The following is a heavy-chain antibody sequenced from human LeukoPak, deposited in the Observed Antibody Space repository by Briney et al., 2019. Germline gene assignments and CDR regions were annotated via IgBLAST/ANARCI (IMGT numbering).Heavy chain of an antibody. Sequence: GGSLRLSCAASGFTFSSYAMSWVRQAPGKGLEWVSAISGSGGSTYYADSVKGRFTISRDNSKNTLYLQMNSLRAEDTAVYYCAKEGDGIVGARGYFDYWGQGTLVTVSS. J-gene: IGHJ4*02. CDR2: ISGSGGST. CDR3: AKEGDGIVGARGYFDY. D-gene: IGHD1-26*01. V-gene: IGHV3-23*01. CDR1: GFTFSSYA.